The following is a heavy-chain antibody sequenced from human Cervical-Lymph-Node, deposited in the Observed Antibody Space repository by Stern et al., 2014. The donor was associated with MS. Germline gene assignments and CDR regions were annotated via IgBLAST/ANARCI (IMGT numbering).Heavy chain of an antibody. CDR2: IIPIFGTP. V-gene: IGHV1-69*06. D-gene: IGHD3-10*02. CDR1: GGTVRSHT. CDR3: AREVTMVGFDP. J-gene: IGHJ5*02. Sequence: QVQLGQSGAEVKKPGSSVKVSCKASGGTVRSHTISWVRQAPGQGLEWMGGIIPIFGTPNYALKFQGRVTITADKSTSTAYLELNSLRSDDSAVYYCAREVTMVGFDPWGQGTLVTVSS.